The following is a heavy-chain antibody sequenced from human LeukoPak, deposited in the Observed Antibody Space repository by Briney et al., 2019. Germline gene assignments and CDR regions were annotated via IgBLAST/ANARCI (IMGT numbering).Heavy chain of an antibody. CDR1: GGSISSSSYY. CDR2: IYYSGST. J-gene: IGHJ4*02. V-gene: IGHV4-39*07. D-gene: IGHD7-27*01. Sequence: SETLSLTCTVSGGSISSSSYYWGWIRQPPGKGLEWIGSIYYSGSTYYNPSLKSRVTISVDTSKNQFSLKLSSVTAADTAVYYCARLRQLGDFDYWGQGTLVTVSS. CDR3: ARLRQLGDFDY.